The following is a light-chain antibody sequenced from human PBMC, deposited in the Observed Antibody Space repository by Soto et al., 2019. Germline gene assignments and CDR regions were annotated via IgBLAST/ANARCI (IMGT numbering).Light chain of an antibody. J-gene: IGKJ4*01. Sequence: DIQLTQSPSFLSASVGARVTITCRASQGISSYLAWYKQKPGKAPKILSYAASTLQSGVPSRFRGSGSGTDFTLTISSLKPEDFETYYCQQLNSYPLTFGGGTKVDIK. CDR1: QGISSY. V-gene: IGKV1-9*01. CDR3: QQLNSYPLT. CDR2: AAS.